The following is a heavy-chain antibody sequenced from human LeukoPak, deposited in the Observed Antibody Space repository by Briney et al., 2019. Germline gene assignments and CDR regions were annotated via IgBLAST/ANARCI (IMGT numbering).Heavy chain of an antibody. D-gene: IGHD3-16*01. J-gene: IGHJ6*03. CDR2: ISSSGSTI. CDR1: GFSFSSYE. CDR3: ATRGELPNPVGYYYYMDV. Sequence: PGGSLRLSCAASGFSFSSYEMNWVRQAPGKGLEWVSYISSSGSTIYNADSVKGRFTISRDNAKNSLYLQMNSLRAEDTAVYFCATRGELPNPVGYYYYMDVWGKGTTVTISS. V-gene: IGHV3-48*03.